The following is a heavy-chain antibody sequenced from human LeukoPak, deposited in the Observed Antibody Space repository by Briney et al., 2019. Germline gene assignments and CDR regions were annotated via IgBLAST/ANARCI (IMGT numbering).Heavy chain of an antibody. CDR1: GGSFSGYY. J-gene: IGHJ4*02. Sequence: SETLSLTCAVYGGSFSGYYWSWICQPPGKGLEWIGEIDHSGSTNYNPSLKSRVTISIDTSKNQFSLKLTSVTAADTAVYYCARGQYSVWGQGTLVTISS. CDR2: IDHSGST. D-gene: IGHD2-21*01. V-gene: IGHV4-34*01. CDR3: ARGQYSV.